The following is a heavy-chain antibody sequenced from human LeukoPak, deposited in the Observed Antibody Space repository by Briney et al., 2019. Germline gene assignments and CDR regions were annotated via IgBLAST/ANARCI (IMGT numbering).Heavy chain of an antibody. D-gene: IGHD6-13*01. V-gene: IGHV3-74*01. CDR2: IYSVGSST. CDR1: GFTFSSYW. Sequence: PGGSLRLSCAASGFTFSSYWMLWVRQAPGKGVVWVSRIYSVGSSTCYADSVRGGFTISRDNAKNTLYLQMNSLRAEDTGVYYCARVGTYSSSWYGLGYYYYMDVWGKGTTVTVSS. J-gene: IGHJ6*03. CDR3: ARVGTYSSSWYGLGYYYYMDV.